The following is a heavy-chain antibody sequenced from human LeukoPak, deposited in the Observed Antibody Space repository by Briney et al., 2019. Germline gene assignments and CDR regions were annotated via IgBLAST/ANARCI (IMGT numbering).Heavy chain of an antibody. Sequence: ASVKVSCKASGYTFTSYGISWVRQAPGQGLEWMGWVSAYNGSTNYAQKLQGRVTMTTDTSTSTAYMELRSLRSDDTAVYYCARVIRGIVVVPAAMFDYWGQGTLVTVSS. D-gene: IGHD2-2*01. CDR1: GYTFTSYG. J-gene: IGHJ4*02. CDR3: ARVIRGIVVVPAAMFDY. V-gene: IGHV1-18*01. CDR2: VSAYNGST.